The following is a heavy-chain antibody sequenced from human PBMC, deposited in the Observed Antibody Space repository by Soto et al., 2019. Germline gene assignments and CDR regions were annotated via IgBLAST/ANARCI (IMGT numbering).Heavy chain of an antibody. CDR2: IWYDGSKK. V-gene: IGHV3-33*01. CDR1: GFTFSSFG. J-gene: IGHJ6*01. D-gene: IGHD3-3*01. CDR3: ARDASDYSLWSGYYPSRNGMDV. Sequence: QVQVVESGGGVVQPGRSLRLSCAASGFTFSSFGMHWVRQAPGKGLEWVSLIWYDGSKKSYGDSVKGRFTISRDNSRNTVYLQMNGLRADDTAVYYCARDASDYSLWSGYYPSRNGMDVWGQGTTVTVSS.